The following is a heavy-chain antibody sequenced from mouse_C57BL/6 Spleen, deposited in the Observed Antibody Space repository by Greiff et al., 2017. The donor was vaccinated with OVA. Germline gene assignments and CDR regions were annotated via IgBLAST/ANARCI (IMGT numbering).Heavy chain of an antibody. CDR1: GFTFSDYY. J-gene: IGHJ1*03. Sequence: EVQLVESGGGLVQPGGSLTLSCAASGFTFSDYYMYWVRQTPEKRLEWVAYISNGGGSTYYPDTVKGRFTISRDNAKNTLYRQMSRLKSEDTAMYYCARHQYGYDGYCDVGGTGTTVTVSS. V-gene: IGHV5-12*01. CDR2: ISNGGGST. CDR3: ARHQYGYDGYCDV. D-gene: IGHD2-2*01.